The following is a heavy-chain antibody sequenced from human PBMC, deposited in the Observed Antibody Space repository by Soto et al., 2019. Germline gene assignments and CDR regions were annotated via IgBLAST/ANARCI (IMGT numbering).Heavy chain of an antibody. D-gene: IGHD2-15*01. CDR3: TTVVGFPYYYGMDV. J-gene: IGHJ6*02. CDR2: IKSKTDGGTA. CDR1: GFPFANAW. V-gene: IGHV3-15*01. Sequence: EVQLVESGGGLVKPGGSLRLSCAASGFPFANAWMTWVRQAPGKGLELVGRIKSKTDGGTADYAAPVKGRFTISRDDSKNTLYLQMNSLKTEDTAVYYCTTVVGFPYYYGMDVWGQGTTVTVSS.